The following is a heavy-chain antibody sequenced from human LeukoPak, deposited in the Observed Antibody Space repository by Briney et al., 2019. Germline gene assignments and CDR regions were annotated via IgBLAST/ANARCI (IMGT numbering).Heavy chain of an antibody. CDR1: GGCISSSSYY. D-gene: IGHD5/OR15-5a*01. Sequence: SETLSLTCTVSGGCISSSSYYWGWIRQPPGKGLEWIGSIYYSGSTYYNPSLKSRVTISVDTSKNQFSLKLSSVTAADTAVYYCASFSFSVYKSSYYVREVGAKGPRAPVP. V-gene: IGHV4-39*01. CDR2: IYYSGST. J-gene: IGHJ6*04. CDR3: ASFSFSVYKSSYYVREV.